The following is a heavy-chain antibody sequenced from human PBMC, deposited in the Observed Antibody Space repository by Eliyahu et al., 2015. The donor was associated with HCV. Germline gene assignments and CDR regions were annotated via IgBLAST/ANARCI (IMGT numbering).Heavy chain of an antibody. V-gene: IGHV4-34*01. Sequence: QVQLQQWGAXLLKPSXTLSLTXDVYGSSLTGYFWSWIRQSPDKGLEWIGEVDHNGGTNYNPSLQGRVIISIDVSQRQFSLRLTSVTAADTAVYFCARGYRRHDYWGQGXLVAVSX. J-gene: IGHJ4*02. CDR3: ARGYRRHDY. CDR2: VDHNGGT. CDR1: GSSLTGYF. D-gene: IGHD1-14*01.